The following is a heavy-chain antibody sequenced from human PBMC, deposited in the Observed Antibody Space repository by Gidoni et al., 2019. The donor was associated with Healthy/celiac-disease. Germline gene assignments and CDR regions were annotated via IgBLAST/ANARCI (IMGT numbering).Heavy chain of an antibody. CDR3: AREEYSSSWYLAFDI. CDR2: IYYSGST. D-gene: IGHD6-13*01. J-gene: IGHJ3*02. CDR1: GGPISSGGYY. Sequence: QVQLQESGPGLGKPSQTLSLTCTVSGGPISSGGYYWSWIRQHPGKGLEWIGYIYYSGSTYYNPSLKSRVTISVDTSKNQFSLKLSSVTAADTAVYYCAREEYSSSWYLAFDIWGQGTMVTVSS. V-gene: IGHV4-31*03.